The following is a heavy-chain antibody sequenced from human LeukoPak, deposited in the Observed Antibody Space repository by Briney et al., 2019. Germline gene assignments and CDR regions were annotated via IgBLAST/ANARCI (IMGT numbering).Heavy chain of an antibody. Sequence: PGGSLRLSCAASGFTVTNNYISWVRQAPGKGLEWVSSISSSSSYIYYADSVKGRFTISRDNAKNSLYLQKNSLRAEDTAVYYCAVRSSLDYWGQGTLVTVSS. D-gene: IGHD6-13*01. J-gene: IGHJ4*02. V-gene: IGHV3-21*01. CDR1: GFTVTNNY. CDR2: ISSSSSYI. CDR3: AVRSSLDY.